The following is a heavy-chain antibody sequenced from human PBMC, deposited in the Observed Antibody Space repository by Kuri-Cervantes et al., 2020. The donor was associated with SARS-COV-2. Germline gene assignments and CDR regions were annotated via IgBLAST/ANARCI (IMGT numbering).Heavy chain of an antibody. CDR2: ISGSGGST. D-gene: IGHD1-26*01. Sequence: GESLKISCAASGFTFSSCAMSWVRQAPGKGLELVSAISGSGGSTYYADSVKGRFTISRDNSKNTLYLQMNSLRAEDTAVYYCASELLLRFDYWGQGTLVTVSS. CDR3: ASELLLRFDY. V-gene: IGHV3-23*01. J-gene: IGHJ4*02. CDR1: GFTFSSCA.